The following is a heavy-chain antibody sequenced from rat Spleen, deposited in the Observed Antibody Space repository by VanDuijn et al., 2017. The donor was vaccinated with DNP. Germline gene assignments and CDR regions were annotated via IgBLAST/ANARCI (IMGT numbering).Heavy chain of an antibody. CDR2: IGSTGGST. Sequence: EVQLVESGGGLVQPGRSLKLSCAASGFTFSNYGMAWVRQAPTKGLEWVASIGSTGGSTYYRNSVEGRFSISRDNAKNTLYLQMDSLRSEDTATYYCTTDIDYFHYWGQGVMVTVSS. J-gene: IGHJ2*01. V-gene: IGHV5-27*01. CDR3: TTDIDYFHY. CDR1: GFTFSNYG.